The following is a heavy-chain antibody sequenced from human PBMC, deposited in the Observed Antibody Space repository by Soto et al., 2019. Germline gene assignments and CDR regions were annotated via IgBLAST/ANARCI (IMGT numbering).Heavy chain of an antibody. CDR3: ARGRPDNKYSSGWSEVIRRKNWFDP. V-gene: IGHV4-34*01. CDR1: GGSFSGYY. Sequence: SQTLSLTCAVYGGSFSGYYWSWILQPPGKGLEWIGEINHSGSTNYNPSLKSRVTISVDTSKNQFSLKLSSVTAADTGVYYCARGRPDNKYSSGWSEVIRRKNWFDPWGQGTRGTVSS. CDR2: INHSGST. D-gene: IGHD6-19*01. J-gene: IGHJ5*02.